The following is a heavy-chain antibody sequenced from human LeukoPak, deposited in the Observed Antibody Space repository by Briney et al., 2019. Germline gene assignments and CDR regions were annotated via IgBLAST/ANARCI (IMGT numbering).Heavy chain of an antibody. D-gene: IGHD3-10*01. CDR3: ARDWYYYGSLDY. Sequence: SETLSLTCAVYVGSFSGYYWSWIRQSPRKGLEWIGEINHSASTNYNPSLKSRVTMSVDTSKNQFSLKLSSVTAADTAVYYCARDWYYYGSLDYWGQGTLVTVSS. V-gene: IGHV4-34*01. CDR1: VGSFSGYY. J-gene: IGHJ4*02. CDR2: INHSAST.